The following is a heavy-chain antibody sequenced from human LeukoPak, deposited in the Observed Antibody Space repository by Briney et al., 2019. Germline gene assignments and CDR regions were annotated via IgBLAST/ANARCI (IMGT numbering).Heavy chain of an antibody. CDR2: INHSGST. V-gene: IGHV4-34*01. CDR3: ARGGDTWNWFDP. Sequence: PETLSLTCAVYGGSFSGYYWSWICQPPGKGLEWIGEINHSGSTNYNPSLKSRVTISVDTSKNQFSLKLSSVTAADTAVYYCARGGDTWNWFDPWGQGTLVTVSS. J-gene: IGHJ5*02. D-gene: IGHD5-18*01. CDR1: GGSFSGYY.